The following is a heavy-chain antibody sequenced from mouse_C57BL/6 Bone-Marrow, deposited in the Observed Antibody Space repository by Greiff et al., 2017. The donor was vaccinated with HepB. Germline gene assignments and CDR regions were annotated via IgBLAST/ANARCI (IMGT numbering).Heavy chain of an antibody. CDR1: GYSITSGYD. D-gene: IGHD1-1*01. CDR2: ISYSGST. J-gene: IGHJ3*01. CDR3: AREGITSPFAY. V-gene: IGHV3-1*01. Sequence: EVQLQQSGPGMVKPSQSLSLTCTVTGYSITSGYDWHWIRHFPGNKLEWMGYISYSGSTNYNPSLKSRISITHDTSKNHFLLKLNSVTTEDTATYDCAREGITSPFAYWGQGTLVTVSA.